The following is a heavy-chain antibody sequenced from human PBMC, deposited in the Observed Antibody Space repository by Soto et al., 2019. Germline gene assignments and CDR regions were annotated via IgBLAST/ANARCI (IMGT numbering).Heavy chain of an antibody. Sequence: SETLSLTCAVSGGSISSGGYSWSWIRQPPGKGLEWIGYMYHSGSTYYNPSLKSRVTISIDRSKNQFSMKLSSVTAADTAVYYCARVPDRWGQGTLVTVSS. J-gene: IGHJ5*02. CDR1: GGSISSGGYS. CDR3: ARVPDR. V-gene: IGHV4-30-2*01. CDR2: MYHSGST. D-gene: IGHD2-2*01.